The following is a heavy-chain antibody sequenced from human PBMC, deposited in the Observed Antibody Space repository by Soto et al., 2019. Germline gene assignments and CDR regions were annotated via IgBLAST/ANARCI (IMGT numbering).Heavy chain of an antibody. Sequence: TSETLSLTCTVSGGSISSYYWSWIRQPPGKGLEWIGYIYYSGSTNYNPSLKSRVTISVYTSKNQFSLKLSSVTAADTAVYYCARDQNGSPHFDYWGQGTLVTVSS. J-gene: IGHJ4*02. D-gene: IGHD1-26*01. CDR3: ARDQNGSPHFDY. CDR2: IYYSGST. V-gene: IGHV4-59*01. CDR1: GGSISSYY.